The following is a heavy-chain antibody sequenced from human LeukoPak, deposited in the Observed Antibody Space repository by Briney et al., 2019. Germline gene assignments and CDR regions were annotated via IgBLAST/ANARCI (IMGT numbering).Heavy chain of an antibody. CDR3: ARNIMAVADGYYYGMDV. Sequence: EASVKVSCKASGYTFTGYYMHWVRQAPGQGLEWMGWINPNSGGTNYAQKFQGRVTMTRDTSISTAYMELSRLRSDDTAVYYCARNIMAVADGYYYGMDVWGQGTTVTVSS. CDR1: GYTFTGYY. V-gene: IGHV1-2*02. CDR2: INPNSGGT. D-gene: IGHD6-19*01. J-gene: IGHJ6*02.